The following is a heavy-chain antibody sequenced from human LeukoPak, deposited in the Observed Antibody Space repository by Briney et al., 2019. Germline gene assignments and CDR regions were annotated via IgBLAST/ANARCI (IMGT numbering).Heavy chain of an antibody. CDR2: ISYDGSNK. J-gene: IGHJ4*02. Sequence: GRSLRLSCAASGFTFSSYAMHWVRQAPGKGLEWVAVISYDGSNKYYADSVKGRFTISRDNSKNTLYLQMNSLRAEDTAVYYCARDSGYSGYEDYWGQGTLVTVSS. CDR3: ARDSGYSGYEDY. V-gene: IGHV3-30-3*01. CDR1: GFTFSSYA. D-gene: IGHD5-12*01.